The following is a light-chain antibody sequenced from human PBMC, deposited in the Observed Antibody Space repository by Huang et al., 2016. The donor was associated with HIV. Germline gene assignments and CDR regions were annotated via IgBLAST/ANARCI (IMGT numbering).Light chain of an antibody. V-gene: IGKV3-15*01. CDR3: HQYNNWLLS. J-gene: IGKJ4*01. CDR2: GSS. Sequence: EIVMTQSPATLSVSPGERVTLSCRANRSVNTNLAWYQQRPGQAPMLLIYGSSTRAPGIPARFSGSGSGTDFSLTISSLQSEDFALYYCHQYNNWLLSFGGGTRVDI. CDR1: RSVNTN.